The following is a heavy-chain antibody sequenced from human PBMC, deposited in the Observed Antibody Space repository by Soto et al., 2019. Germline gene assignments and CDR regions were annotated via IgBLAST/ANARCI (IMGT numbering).Heavy chain of an antibody. V-gene: IGHV1-2*04. CDR3: ERESVGATATLDYYYFSMDV. D-gene: IGHD1-26*01. J-gene: IGHJ6*03. Sequence: QVPLVQSGAEVKKPGASVTVSCRSSGDTFNDYYIHWVRQAPGQGLEWMGWINPNGGVTKYAQKFQGWVTMTRATSIRTVYMQLSRLRSDDTAVYYCERESVGATATLDYYYFSMDVWGTGTTVTVSS. CDR2: INPNGGVT. CDR1: GDTFNDYY.